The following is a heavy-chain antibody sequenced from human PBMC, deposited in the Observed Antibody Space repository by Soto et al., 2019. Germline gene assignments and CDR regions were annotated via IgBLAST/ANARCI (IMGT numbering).Heavy chain of an antibody. V-gene: IGHV3-73*02. CDR3: SRSSGNHDHYFYGMDV. D-gene: IGHD3-10*01. Sequence: EEQLVESGGGLVQPGGSLKLSCAASGFTFSASTMHWVRQVSGKGLEWVGRIRTKITNHATAYAASVKGRFIISRDDSKNTAYLQMNGLKTEDTAVYYCSRSSGNHDHYFYGMDVWGQGTTVTVSS. CDR1: GFTFSAST. J-gene: IGHJ6*02. CDR2: IRTKITNHAT.